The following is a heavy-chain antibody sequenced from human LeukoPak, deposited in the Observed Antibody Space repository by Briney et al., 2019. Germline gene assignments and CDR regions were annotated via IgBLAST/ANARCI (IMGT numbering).Heavy chain of an antibody. J-gene: IGHJ4*02. V-gene: IGHV4-59*12. D-gene: IGHD6-6*01. CDR2: IYYSGST. Sequence: RPSETLSLTCTVSGGSISSYYWSWIRQPPGKGLEWIGYIYYSGSTNYNPSLKSRVTISVDTSKNQFSLKLSSVTAADTAVYYCARSKYSSSSGFDYWGQGTLVTVSS. CDR1: GGSISSYY. CDR3: ARSKYSSSSGFDY.